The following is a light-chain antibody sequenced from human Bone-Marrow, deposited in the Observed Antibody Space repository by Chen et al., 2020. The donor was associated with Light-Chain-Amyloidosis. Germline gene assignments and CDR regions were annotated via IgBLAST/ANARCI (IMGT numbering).Light chain of an antibody. CDR1: RSNIGSNT. V-gene: IGLV1-44*01. Sequence: QSVLSQPPSASGTPGQRVTISCSGGRSNIGSNTVNWYQHLPGKAPKLLIHTNSYRPSWVPDRFSASKSGTSASLAISGLQSEDEADYYCATYDDSLNGAAFGGGTKLTVL. CDR3: ATYDDSLNGAA. CDR2: TNS. J-gene: IGLJ2*01.